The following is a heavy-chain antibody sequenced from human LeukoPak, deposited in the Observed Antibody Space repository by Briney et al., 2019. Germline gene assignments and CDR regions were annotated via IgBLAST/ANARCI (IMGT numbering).Heavy chain of an antibody. CDR3: GRVALMYSSSLLDY. CDR2: ISYDGNNK. J-gene: IGHJ4*02. CDR1: GFTFSRYS. Sequence: SGGSLRLSCAASGFTFSRYSMHCVRQAPGKGLEWVADISYDGNNKYYADSVKGRFTISRDNSKNTLYLQMNSLRAEDTAVYYCGRVALMYSSSLLDYWGQGTLVTVSS. V-gene: IGHV3-30-3*01. D-gene: IGHD6-6*01.